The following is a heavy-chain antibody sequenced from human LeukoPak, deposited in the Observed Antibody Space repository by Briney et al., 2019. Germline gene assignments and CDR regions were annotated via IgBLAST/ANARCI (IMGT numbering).Heavy chain of an antibody. CDR1: GFTFNSYW. CDR3: VRGLVGYYSGWFDY. V-gene: IGHV3-7*01. Sequence: PGGSLRLSCVASGFTFNSYWVSWVRQAPGKGLEWVANIKQDGSEKEYVDAVKGRFTIPRDNAKKSLYLQMNSLRAEDTAVYYCVRGLVGYYSGWFDYWGQGNLVTVSS. J-gene: IGHJ4*02. CDR2: IKQDGSEK. D-gene: IGHD6-19*01.